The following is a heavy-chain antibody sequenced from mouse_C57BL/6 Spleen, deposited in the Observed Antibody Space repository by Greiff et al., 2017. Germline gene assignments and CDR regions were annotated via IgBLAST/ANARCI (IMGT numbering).Heavy chain of an antibody. CDR3: ARDYYGSSLDY. V-gene: IGHV1-82*01. CDR2: IYPGDGDT. CDR1: GYAFSSSW. J-gene: IGHJ2*01. Sequence: VQLQQSGPELVKPGASVKISCKASGYAFSSSWMNWVKQRPGKGLGWIGRIYPGDGDTNYNGKFKGKATLTADKSSSTAYMQLSSLTSEDSAVYFCARDYYGSSLDYWGQGTTLTVSS. D-gene: IGHD1-1*01.